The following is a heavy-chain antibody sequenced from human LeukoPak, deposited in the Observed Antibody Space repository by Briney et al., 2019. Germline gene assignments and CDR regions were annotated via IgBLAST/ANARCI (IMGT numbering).Heavy chain of an antibody. CDR1: GYTFTSYA. D-gene: IGHD6-13*01. J-gene: IGHJ4*02. V-gene: IGHV1-3*01. CDR2: INAGNGNT. CDR3: ARLRIAAAGFDY. Sequence: VSVKVSCKASGYTFTSYAMHWVRQAPGQRLEWMGWINAGNGNTKYSQKFQGRVTITRDTSASTAYMELSSLRSEDTAVYYCARLRIAAAGFDYWGQGTLVTVSS.